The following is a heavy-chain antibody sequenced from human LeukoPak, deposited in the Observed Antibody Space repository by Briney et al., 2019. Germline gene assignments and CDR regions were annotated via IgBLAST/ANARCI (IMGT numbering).Heavy chain of an antibody. CDR3: ARDRGSTSFFYYFYMDV. D-gene: IGHD2-2*01. CDR1: GYTFTGYY. Sequence: ASVKVSCKASGYTFTGYYMHWVRQAPGQGLEWMGWINPNSGGTNYAQKFQGRVTMTRDTAINTAYMQLSGLRYDDTAIYYCARDRGSTSFFYYFYMDVWGKGAPVTVSS. CDR2: INPNSGGT. V-gene: IGHV1-2*02. J-gene: IGHJ6*03.